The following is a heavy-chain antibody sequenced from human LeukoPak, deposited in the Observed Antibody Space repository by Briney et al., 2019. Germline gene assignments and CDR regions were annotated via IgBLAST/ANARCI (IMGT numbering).Heavy chain of an antibody. CDR1: SGSFSGYY. D-gene: IGHD3-10*01. V-gene: IGHV4-34*01. CDR3: ATGGFMVRGVLDY. Sequence: SETLSLTCAVYSGSFSGYYWSWIRQPPGKGLEWIGEINHSGSTNYNPSLKSRVTISVDTSKNQFSLKLSSVTAADTAVYYCATGGFMVRGVLDYWGQGTLVTVSS. CDR2: INHSGST. J-gene: IGHJ4*02.